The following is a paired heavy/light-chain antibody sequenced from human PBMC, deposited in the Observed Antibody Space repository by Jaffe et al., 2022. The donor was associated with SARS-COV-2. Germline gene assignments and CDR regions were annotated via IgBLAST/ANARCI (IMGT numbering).Light chain of an antibody. V-gene: IGKV3-20*01. CDR3: QQYGSSPTT. J-gene: IGKJ1*01. CDR2: GAS. CDR1: QSVSSSY. Sequence: EIVLTQSPGTLSLSPGERATLSCRASQSVSSSYLAWYQQKPGQAPRLLIYGASSRATGIPDRFSGSGSGTDFTLTISRLEPEDFAVYYCQQYGSSPTTFGQGTKVEIK.
Heavy chain of an antibody. Sequence: EVQLVESGGGLVKPGRSLRLSCTASGFTFGDYAMSWFRQAPGKGLEWVGFIRSKAYGGTTEYAASVKGRFTISRDDSKSIAYLQMNSLKTEDTAVYYCTGPYSSAQAEYYYYGMDVWGQGTTVTVSS. CDR1: GFTFGDYA. CDR2: IRSKAYGGTT. J-gene: IGHJ6*02. CDR3: TGPYSSAQAEYYYYGMDV. D-gene: IGHD6-19*01. V-gene: IGHV3-49*05.